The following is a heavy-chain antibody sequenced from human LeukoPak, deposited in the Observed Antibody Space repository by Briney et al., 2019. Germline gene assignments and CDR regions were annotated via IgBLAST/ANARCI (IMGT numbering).Heavy chain of an antibody. V-gene: IGHV4-34*01. CDR2: INHSGST. D-gene: IGHD3-9*01. Sequence: SETLSLTCAVYGGSFSGYYWSWIRQPPGKGLEWIGEINHSGSTNYNPSLKSRVTISVDTSKNQFSLKLSSVTAADTAVYYCAVGLRYFDWLGPLDYWGQGTLVIVSS. J-gene: IGHJ4*02. CDR1: GGSFSGYY. CDR3: AVGLRYFDWLGPLDY.